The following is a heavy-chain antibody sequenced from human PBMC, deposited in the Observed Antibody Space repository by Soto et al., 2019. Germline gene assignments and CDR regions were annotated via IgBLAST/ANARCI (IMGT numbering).Heavy chain of an antibody. D-gene: IGHD6-19*01. V-gene: IGHV3-72*01. CDR3: AVYRASSAY. CDR2: NRNKANSYTT. Sequence: VGSLRLSCAASGFTFSDHYMDWVRQAPGNGLEWVGRNRNKANSYTTEYAASVKGRFTISRDDSKNSLYLQMNSLKTEDTAVYYCAVYRASSAYWGQGTLVTVSS. J-gene: IGHJ4*02. CDR1: GFTFSDHY.